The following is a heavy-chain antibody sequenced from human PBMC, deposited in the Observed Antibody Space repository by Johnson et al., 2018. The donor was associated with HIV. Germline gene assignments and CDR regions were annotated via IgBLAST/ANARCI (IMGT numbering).Heavy chain of an antibody. CDR3: TLDSNGYYLYHAFDI. J-gene: IGHJ3*02. V-gene: IGHV3-49*03. Sequence: PGRSLRLSCTTSGFTFGEYPLNLFRQAPGKGLEWVGFIRSKAYGGTTEYDASVKGRFTISRDDSKSIAYLHMNSLKTEDTAVYYCTLDSNGYYLYHAFDIWGQGTMVTVSS. CDR2: IRSKAYGGTT. D-gene: IGHD3-22*01. CDR1: GFTFGEYP.